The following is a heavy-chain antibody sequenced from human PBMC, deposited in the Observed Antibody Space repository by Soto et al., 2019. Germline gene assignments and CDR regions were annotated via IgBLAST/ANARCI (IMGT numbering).Heavy chain of an antibody. CDR1: GGFLSESY. CDR2: INHVGGT. D-gene: IGHD3-16*01. J-gene: IGHJ5*02. Sequence: SETLSLTCAVYGGFLSESYWTWIRQPPGKGLEWIGEINHVGGTDYNPSLKSRVTMSVDTSQNQFSLRLISVTAADTAMYFCVRIRYQLPSSVLWLDPWGQGTPVTVSS. CDR3: VRIRYQLPSSVLWLDP. V-gene: IGHV4-34*01.